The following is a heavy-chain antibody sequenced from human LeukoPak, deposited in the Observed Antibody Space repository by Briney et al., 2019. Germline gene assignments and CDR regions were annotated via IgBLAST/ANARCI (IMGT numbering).Heavy chain of an antibody. J-gene: IGHJ6*02. CDR2: IYFSGST. CDR1: GGSLCRYY. V-gene: IGHV4-59*01. D-gene: IGHD3-22*01. CDR3: ARDREYYYDSSGYYTVYYGMDV. Sequence: SETLSLTCTVSGGSLCRYYWSWVRPPPGKGLEWFGYIYFSGSTNYNPSLKSRVTISVHTSTNQVSPKLSSVTAADTAVYYCARDREYYYDSSGYYTVYYGMDVWGQGTTVTVSS.